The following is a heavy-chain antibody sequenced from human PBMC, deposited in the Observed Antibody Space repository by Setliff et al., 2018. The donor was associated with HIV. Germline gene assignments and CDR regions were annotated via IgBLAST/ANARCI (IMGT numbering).Heavy chain of an antibody. V-gene: IGHV1-69*02. CDR3: ARVNSDAFDV. Sequence: VKVSCKASRSTFNSHTINWVRQAPGQGLDWMGRIIPILGVANYAQRFQGKVTITADKSTSTAYMELSSLRSEDTAVYYCARVNSDAFDVWGQGTRVTVSS. J-gene: IGHJ3*01. CDR1: RSTFNSHT. CDR2: IIPILGVA.